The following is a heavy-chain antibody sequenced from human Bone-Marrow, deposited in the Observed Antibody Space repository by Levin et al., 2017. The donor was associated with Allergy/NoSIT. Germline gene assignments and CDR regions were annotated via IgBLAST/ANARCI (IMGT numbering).Heavy chain of an antibody. D-gene: IGHD3-3*01. J-gene: IGHJ6*02. CDR1: GFTFSSYA. CDR2: ISYDGSNK. V-gene: IGHV3-30*04. Sequence: PGGSLRLSCAASGFTFSSYAMHWVRQAPGKGLEWVAVISYDGSNKYYADSVKGRFTISRDNSKNTLYLQMNSLRAEDTAVYYCAGAYDFWSGYEHYYYYGMDVWGQGTTVTVSS. CDR3: AGAYDFWSGYEHYYYYGMDV.